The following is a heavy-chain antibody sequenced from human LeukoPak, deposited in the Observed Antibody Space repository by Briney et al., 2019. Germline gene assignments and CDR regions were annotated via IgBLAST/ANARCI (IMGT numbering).Heavy chain of an antibody. Sequence: SETLSLTCTVSGGSISSYYWSWIRQPAGKGLEWIGRIYTSGSTNYNPSLKSRVTMSVDTSKNQFSLKLSSVTAADTAVYYCARDRYYYGSGSPYYFDYWGQGTLVTVSS. J-gene: IGHJ4*02. V-gene: IGHV4-4*07. D-gene: IGHD3-10*01. CDR3: ARDRYYYGSGSPYYFDY. CDR1: GGSISSYY. CDR2: IYTSGST.